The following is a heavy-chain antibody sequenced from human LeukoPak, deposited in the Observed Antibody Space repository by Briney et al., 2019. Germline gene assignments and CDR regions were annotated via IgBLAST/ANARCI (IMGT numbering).Heavy chain of an antibody. V-gene: IGHV3-15*01. CDR1: GFTFSIAW. CDR3: TTGIWFGESFDEA. J-gene: IGHJ5*02. D-gene: IGHD3-10*01. CDR2: IKSKTDGGTI. Sequence: GGSLRLSCAASGFTFSIAWMTWVRQAPGKGLERVGRIKSKTDGGTIDYAAPVKDRFTISRDDSKNTLYLQMNSLKTEDTAVYYCTTGIWFGESFDEAWGQGTLVSASS.